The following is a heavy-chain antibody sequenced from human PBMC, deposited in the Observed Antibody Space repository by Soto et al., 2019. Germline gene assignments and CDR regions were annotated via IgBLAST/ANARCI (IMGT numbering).Heavy chain of an antibody. CDR1: GGSISSYY. D-gene: IGHD5-18*01. Sequence: SETLSLTCTVSGGSISSYYWSWIRQPPGKGLEWIGYIYYSGSTNYNPSLKSRVTISVDTSKNQFSLKLSSVTAADTAVYYCARGRDSYGFDYRGQGTLVTVSS. CDR2: IYYSGST. CDR3: ARGRDSYGFDY. J-gene: IGHJ4*02. V-gene: IGHV4-59*01.